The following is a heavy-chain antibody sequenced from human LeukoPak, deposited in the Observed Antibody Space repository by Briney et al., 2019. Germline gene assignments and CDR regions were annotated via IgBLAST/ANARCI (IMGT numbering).Heavy chain of an antibody. Sequence: GGSLRLSCAASGFTFSSYAMSWVRQVPGKRLEWVSAISSGAGTTGYADSVKGRFTISRVNAKNSLYLQMNSLRAEDTAVYYCARDGRGYCSSTSCYPFDYWGQGTLVTVSS. CDR2: ISSGAGTT. D-gene: IGHD2-2*01. V-gene: IGHV3-23*01. CDR3: ARDGRGYCSSTSCYPFDY. J-gene: IGHJ4*02. CDR1: GFTFSSYA.